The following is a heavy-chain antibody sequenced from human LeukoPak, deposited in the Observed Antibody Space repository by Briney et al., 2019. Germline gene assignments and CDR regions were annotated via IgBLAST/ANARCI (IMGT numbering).Heavy chain of an antibody. Sequence: GGSLRLSCAASGFTVSSNYMSWVRQAPGKGLEWVSVIYSGGSTYYADSVKGRFTISRDNSKNTLYPQMNSLRAEDTAVYYCARSPDTVSHHFDYWGQGTLVTVSS. CDR3: ARSPDTVSHHFDY. CDR2: IYSGGST. D-gene: IGHD4-17*01. CDR1: GFTVSSNY. J-gene: IGHJ4*02. V-gene: IGHV3-53*01.